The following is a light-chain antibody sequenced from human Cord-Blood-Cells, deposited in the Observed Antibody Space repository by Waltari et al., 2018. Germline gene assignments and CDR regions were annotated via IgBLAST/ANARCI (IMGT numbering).Light chain of an antibody. Sequence: QSALTQPASVSGSPGQSITISCTGTGSDVGGYNYVSWYQQHQGKAPKLRIYDVSNRPSGVSNRFSGSKSGNTASLTISGLQAEDEADYYCSSYTSSSTYVFGTGTKVTVL. J-gene: IGLJ1*01. CDR2: DVS. CDR1: GSDVGGYNY. V-gene: IGLV2-14*03. CDR3: SSYTSSSTYV.